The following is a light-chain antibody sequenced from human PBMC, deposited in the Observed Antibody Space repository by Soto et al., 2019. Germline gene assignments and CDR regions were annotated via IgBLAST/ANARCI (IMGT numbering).Light chain of an antibody. CDR1: NSNIGTNT. J-gene: IGLJ2*01. Sequence: QAVVTQPPSTSGTPGQRVTISCSGSNSNIGTNTVNWYRQLPGTAPKLLIYSTTQRPSGVPERFSGSKSGTSASLAISGLQSEDEADYYCAAWDDNLNGVIFGGGTQLTVL. CDR2: STT. CDR3: AAWDDNLNGVI. V-gene: IGLV1-44*01.